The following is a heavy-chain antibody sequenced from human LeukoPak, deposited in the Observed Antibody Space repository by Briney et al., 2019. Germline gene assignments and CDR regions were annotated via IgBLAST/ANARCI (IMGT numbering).Heavy chain of an antibody. CDR2: IWYDGSNK. J-gene: IGHJ6*02. D-gene: IGHD1-26*01. CDR1: GFTFSSYA. Sequence: GGSLRLSCAASGFTFSSYAMSWVRQAPGEGLEWVAVIWYDGSNKYYADSVKGRFTISRDNSKNTLYLQMNSLRAEDTAVYYCARDRGTYYGMDVWGQGTTVTVSS. V-gene: IGHV3-33*08. CDR3: ARDRGTYYGMDV.